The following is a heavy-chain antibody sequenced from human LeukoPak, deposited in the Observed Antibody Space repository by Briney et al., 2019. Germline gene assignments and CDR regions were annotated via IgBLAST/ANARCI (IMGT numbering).Heavy chain of an antibody. Sequence: GGSLRLSCAASGFTFSSYGMHWVRQAPGKGLEWVAVISYDGSNKYYADSVKGRFTISRDNSKNTLHLQMDSLTVEDTAVYYCAVSNWMDPWGQGTLVTVSS. CDR3: AVSNWMDP. V-gene: IGHV3-30*03. CDR1: GFTFSSYG. CDR2: ISYDGSNK. J-gene: IGHJ5*02.